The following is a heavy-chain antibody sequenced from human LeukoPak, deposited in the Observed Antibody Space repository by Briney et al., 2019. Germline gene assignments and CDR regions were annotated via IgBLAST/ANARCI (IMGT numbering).Heavy chain of an antibody. Sequence: GGSLRLSCAASGFTFSGYAMHWVRQAPGKGLEWVAVISYDGSNKYYADSVKGRFTISRDNSKNTLYLQMNSLRAEDTAVYYCARDSSGYLTSFDYWGQGTLVTVSS. D-gene: IGHD3-22*01. CDR2: ISYDGSNK. CDR3: ARDSSGYLTSFDY. J-gene: IGHJ4*02. CDR1: GFTFSGYA. V-gene: IGHV3-30-3*01.